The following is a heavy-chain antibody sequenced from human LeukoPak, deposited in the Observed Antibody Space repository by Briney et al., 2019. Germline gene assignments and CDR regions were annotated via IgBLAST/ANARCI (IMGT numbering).Heavy chain of an antibody. J-gene: IGHJ4*02. CDR1: GFTFGTHA. Sequence: GGSLRLSCAASGFTFGTHAMTWVRQAPGKGLEWVSGMSGSGDTTYYADSVKGRFTVSRDNSKNTLFLQMNSLRAEDTAVYYCAKLAGISGWYVYYFDYWGQGTLVTVS. CDR3: AKLAGISGWYVYYFDY. V-gene: IGHV3-23*01. D-gene: IGHD6-19*01. CDR2: MSGSGDTT.